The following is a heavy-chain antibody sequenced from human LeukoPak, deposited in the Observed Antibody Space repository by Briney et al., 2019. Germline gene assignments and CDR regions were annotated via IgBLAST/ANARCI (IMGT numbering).Heavy chain of an antibody. CDR2: IKQDGSEK. J-gene: IGHJ4*02. CDR3: ARPRWLQFGPHDS. D-gene: IGHD5-24*01. CDR1: GFTLGTFW. Sequence: PGGSLRLSCAASGFTLGTFWMSWLRQAPGKGLEWVANIKQDGSEKYYVDSVKGRFTISRDNAKNSLFLQMNSLRAEDTAVYYCARPRWLQFGPHDSWGQGTLVIVSS. V-gene: IGHV3-7*01.